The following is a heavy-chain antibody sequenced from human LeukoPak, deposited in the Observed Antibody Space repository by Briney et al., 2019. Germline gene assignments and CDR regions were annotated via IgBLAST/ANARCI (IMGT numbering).Heavy chain of an antibody. Sequence: SETLSLTCTVSGGSISSGGYYWSWIRQHPGKGLEWIGYIYYSGGTYYNPSLKSRVTISVDTSKNQFSLKLSSVTAADTAVYYCARQLGDYFDYWGQGTLVTVSS. CDR3: ARQLGDYFDY. CDR2: IYYSGGT. V-gene: IGHV4-31*03. D-gene: IGHD7-27*01. CDR1: GGSISSGGYY. J-gene: IGHJ4*02.